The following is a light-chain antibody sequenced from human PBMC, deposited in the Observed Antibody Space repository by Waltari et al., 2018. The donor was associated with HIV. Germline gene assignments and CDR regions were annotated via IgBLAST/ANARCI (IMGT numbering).Light chain of an antibody. V-gene: IGLV2-8*01. J-gene: IGLJ1*01. CDR1: SSDVGAFKY. Sequence: QSALTQPPSASGSPGQSVSISCTGASSDVGAFKYVSWYQQHRGEAPKLLIYDGTNRPSGVPDRFSGSKSGSTASLTGSGRQAKDEAHYYCSSYAGSSMSYAFGTGTKVTVL. CDR3: SSYAGSSMSYA. CDR2: DGT.